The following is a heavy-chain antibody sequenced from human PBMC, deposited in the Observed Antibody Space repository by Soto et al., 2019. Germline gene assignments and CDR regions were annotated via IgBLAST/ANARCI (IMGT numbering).Heavy chain of an antibody. Sequence: SETLSLTCAVYGGSFSGYYWSWIRQPPGKGLEWIGEINRSGSANYNPSLKSRVTISVDTSKNQFSLKLSSVTAADTAVYYCARGRTYYYGSGRLWFDPWGQGTLVTVSS. CDR3: ARGRTYYYGSGRLWFDP. CDR1: GGSFSGYY. J-gene: IGHJ5*02. CDR2: INRSGSA. V-gene: IGHV4-34*01. D-gene: IGHD3-10*01.